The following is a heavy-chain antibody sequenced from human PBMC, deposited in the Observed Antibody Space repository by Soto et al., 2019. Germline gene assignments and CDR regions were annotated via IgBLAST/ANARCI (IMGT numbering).Heavy chain of an antibody. CDR1: SGSISSPNW. J-gene: IGHJ5*02. CDR2: IFHSGST. CDR3: GRVRSGYNP. V-gene: IGHV4-4*02. Sequence: SETLSLTCAVSSGSISSPNWWSWVRQPPGKGLEWIGEIFHSGSTNYNPSLKSRVTILVDKSKNQFSLILNSVTAADTAVYYCGRVRSGYNPWGQETLVTASS. D-gene: IGHD3-22*01.